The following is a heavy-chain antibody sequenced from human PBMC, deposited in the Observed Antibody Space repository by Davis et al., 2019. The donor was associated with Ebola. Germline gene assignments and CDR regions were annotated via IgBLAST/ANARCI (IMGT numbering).Heavy chain of an antibody. D-gene: IGHD2-21*02. CDR2: LGTSADT. J-gene: IGHJ3*02. CDR1: GFVLRNYV. Sequence: PGGSLRLSCAASGFVLRNYVMSWVRQAPGKGLEWVSTLGTSADTYYADSVKGRFTISRDNSRNTLYLQMNGLRVEDTAIYYCAKDTANIWFDIWGQGKMVTVSS. CDR3: AKDTANIWFDI. V-gene: IGHV3-23*01.